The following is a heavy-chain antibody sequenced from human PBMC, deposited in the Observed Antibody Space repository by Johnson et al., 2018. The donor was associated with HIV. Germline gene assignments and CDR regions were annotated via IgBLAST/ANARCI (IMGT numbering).Heavy chain of an antibody. D-gene: IGHD5-12*01. CDR3: ARGGWIVQRTGAFDI. CDR1: GFTFSSYW. V-gene: IGHV3-74*01. CDR2: INTDGSST. Sequence: VQLVEAGGGLVQPGGSLRLSCAASGFTFSSYWMHWVRQAPGKGLVWVSRINTDGSSTTYADSVKGRFTISRDNAKNTLYLQMNSLRVEDTAVYYCARGGWIVQRTGAFDILGQQTMVTVSS. J-gene: IGHJ3*02.